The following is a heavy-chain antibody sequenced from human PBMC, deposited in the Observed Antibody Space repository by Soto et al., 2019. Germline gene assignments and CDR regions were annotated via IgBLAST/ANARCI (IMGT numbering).Heavy chain of an antibody. D-gene: IGHD6-19*01. CDR2: IYYSGST. Sequence: QVQLQESGPGLVKPSQTLSLTCTVSGGSISSGGYYWIWIRQHPGKGLEWIGCIYYSGSTYYNPSLKSRVTICVDESKNQFSLKLSSVTAANTAVYYCARESVAPGGGTYAFDIWGQGTMLTVSS. CDR1: GGSISSGGYY. CDR3: ARESVAPGGGTYAFDI. J-gene: IGHJ3*02. V-gene: IGHV4-31*03.